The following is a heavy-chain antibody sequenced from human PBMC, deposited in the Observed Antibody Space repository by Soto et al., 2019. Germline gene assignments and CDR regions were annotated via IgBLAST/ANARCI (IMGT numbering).Heavy chain of an antibody. D-gene: IGHD3-3*01. CDR3: ARVFPDGWVEPGVVRGYLDT. V-gene: IGHV1-69*01. CDR2: IIPIFGTT. Sequence: QVQLVQSGAEVKEPGSAVKVSCKAPADSFSSYGISWVRQAPGQGLEWMGGIIPIFGTTNYAEKFQGIVTITADESTNTAYMELSSLRSEDTALYYCARVFPDGWVEPGVVRGYLDTWGRGTLVTVSS. J-gene: IGHJ4*02. CDR1: ADSFSSYG.